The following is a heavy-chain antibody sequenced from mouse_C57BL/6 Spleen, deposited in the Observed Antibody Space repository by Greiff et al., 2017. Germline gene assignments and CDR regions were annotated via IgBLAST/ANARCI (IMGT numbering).Heavy chain of an antibody. CDR3: TRNSRFAY. V-gene: IGHV1-15*01. CDR2: IDPETGGT. Sequence: QVQLKESGAELVRPGASVTLSCTASGYTFTDYEMHWVKQTPVHGLEWIGAIDPETGGTAYNQKFKGKAILTADKSSSTAYMELRSLTSEDSAVYYCTRNSRFAYWGQGTLVTVSA. J-gene: IGHJ3*01. CDR1: GYTFTDYE.